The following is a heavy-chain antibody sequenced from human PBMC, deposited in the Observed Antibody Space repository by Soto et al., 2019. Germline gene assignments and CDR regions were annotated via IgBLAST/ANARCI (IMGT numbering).Heavy chain of an antibody. Sequence: QVQLQESGPGLVKPSETLSLTCTVSGGSISPFYWSWIRQPAGKGLEWIGRIYPSGTTNYNPSLKSRVTMSVDTSKNQFSLKLISVTAADTAVYYCARGSLTDYKYGLDVWGQGTTVTVSS. V-gene: IGHV4-4*07. D-gene: IGHD3-9*01. CDR2: IYPSGTT. CDR3: ARGSLTDYKYGLDV. J-gene: IGHJ6*02. CDR1: GGSISPFY.